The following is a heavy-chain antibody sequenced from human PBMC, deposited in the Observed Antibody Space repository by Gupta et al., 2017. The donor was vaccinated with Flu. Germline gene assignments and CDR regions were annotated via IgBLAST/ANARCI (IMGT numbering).Heavy chain of an antibody. CDR2: INPNSGGT. J-gene: IGHJ6*03. V-gene: IGHV1-2*06. D-gene: IGHD2-2*01. CDR1: GYTFTGYY. Sequence: QVQLVQSGAEVKKPGASVKVSCKASGYTFTGYYMHWVRQAPGQGLEWMGRINPNSGGTNYAQKFQGRVTMTRDTSISTAYMELSRLRSDDTAVYYGARVRLESVVPAAISLGYYYYMDVWGKGTTVTVSS. CDR3: ARVRLESVVPAAISLGYYYYMDV.